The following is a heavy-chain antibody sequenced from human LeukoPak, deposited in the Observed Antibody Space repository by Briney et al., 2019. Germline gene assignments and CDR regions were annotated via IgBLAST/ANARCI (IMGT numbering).Heavy chain of an antibody. D-gene: IGHD2-2*01. Sequence: GGSLRLSCAASGFTFDDYAMHWVRQAPGKGLEWVSLISGDGGSTYYADSVKGRFTISRDNSKNSLYLQMNSLRTEDTALYYCAKHIVPAAMYYYYYGTDVWGQGTTVTVSS. V-gene: IGHV3-43*02. CDR3: AKHIVPAAMYYYYYGTDV. CDR1: GFTFDDYA. J-gene: IGHJ6*02. CDR2: ISGDGGST.